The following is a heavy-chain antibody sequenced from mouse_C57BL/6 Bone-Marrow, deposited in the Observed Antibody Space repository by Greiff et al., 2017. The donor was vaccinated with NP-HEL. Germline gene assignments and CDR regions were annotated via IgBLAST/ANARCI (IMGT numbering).Heavy chain of an antibody. D-gene: IGHD1-1*01. CDR3: ARQLLLRSFYFDY. J-gene: IGHJ2*01. Sequence: QVQLQQSGAELAKPGASVKLSCKASGYTFTSYWMHWVKQRPGQGLEWIGYINPSSGYTKCNQKFKDKATLTADKSSSTAYMQLSSLTYEDSAVYYCARQLLLRSFYFDYWGQGTTLTVSS. CDR2: INPSSGYT. V-gene: IGHV1-7*01. CDR1: GYTFTSYW.